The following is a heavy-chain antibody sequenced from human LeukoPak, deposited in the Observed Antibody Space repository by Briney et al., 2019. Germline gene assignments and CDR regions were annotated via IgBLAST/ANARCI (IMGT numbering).Heavy chain of an antibody. CDR1: GFTFSSYG. D-gene: IGHD3-10*01. J-gene: IGHJ4*02. CDR2: IWYDAFNK. CDR3: AKDRGYGSGSYSGMYYFDY. Sequence: GGSLRLSCAASGFTFSSYGMHWVRQPPGKGLEWVALIWYDAFNKYYADSVKGQFTISRDNSKNTLSLQMNSLRAEDTAVYYCAKDRGYGSGSYSGMYYFDYWGQGTLVTVSS. V-gene: IGHV3-33*06.